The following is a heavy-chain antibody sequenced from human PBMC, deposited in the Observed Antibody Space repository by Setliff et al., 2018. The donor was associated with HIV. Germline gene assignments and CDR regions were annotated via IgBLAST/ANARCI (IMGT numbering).Heavy chain of an antibody. CDR3: ARRGSGFFHYYYYMDV. CDR1: GYSISSGYY. CDR2: IYHSGST. Sequence: PSETLSLTCAVSGYSISSGYYWGWIRQTPGKGLEWIGSIYHSGSTNYNPSLKSRVTISVDTSKNQLSLRLTTMTAADTAVYYCARRGSGFFHYYYYMDVWGKGTTVTVCS. J-gene: IGHJ6*03. D-gene: IGHD3-10*01. V-gene: IGHV4-38-2*01.